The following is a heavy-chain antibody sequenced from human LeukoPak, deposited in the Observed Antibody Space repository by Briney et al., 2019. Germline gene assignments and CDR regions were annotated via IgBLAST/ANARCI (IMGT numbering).Heavy chain of an antibody. V-gene: IGHV3-23*01. Sequence: GGTLRLSCAASGFTFSSYAMSWVRQAPGKGLEWVSAISGSGGSTYYADSVKGRFTISRDNSKNTLYLQMNSLRAEDTAVYYCAKGLIVQMVYAMGYWGQGTLVTVSS. J-gene: IGHJ4*02. CDR2: ISGSGGST. CDR1: GFTFSSYA. CDR3: AKGLIVQMVYAMGY. D-gene: IGHD2-8*01.